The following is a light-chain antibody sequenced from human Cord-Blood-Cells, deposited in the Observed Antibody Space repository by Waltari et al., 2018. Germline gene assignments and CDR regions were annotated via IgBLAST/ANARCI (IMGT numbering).Light chain of an antibody. V-gene: IGLV2-14*01. CDR1: SSDVGGYNY. CDR2: DVS. CDR3: SSYTSSSTWV. Sequence: QSALTQPASVSGSPGQSITISCTGTSSDVGGYNYASWYQQPPGNAPKLMIYDVSKRPSGVSNRFSGSKSGNTASLTISGLQAEDEADYYCSSYTSSSTWVFGGGTKLTVL. J-gene: IGLJ3*02.